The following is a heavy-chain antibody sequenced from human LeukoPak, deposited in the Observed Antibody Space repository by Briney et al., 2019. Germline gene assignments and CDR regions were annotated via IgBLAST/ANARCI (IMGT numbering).Heavy chain of an antibody. D-gene: IGHD5-18*01. CDR2: IYYSGST. J-gene: IGHJ5*02. CDR1: GGSISSYY. Sequence: SETLSLTCTVSGGSISSYYWSWIRQPPGKGLEWIGYIYYSGSTNYNPSLKSRVTISVDTSKNQFSLKLSSVTAADRAVYYCARAEDTAMATWGQGTLVTVSS. V-gene: IGHV4-59*01. CDR3: ARAEDTAMAT.